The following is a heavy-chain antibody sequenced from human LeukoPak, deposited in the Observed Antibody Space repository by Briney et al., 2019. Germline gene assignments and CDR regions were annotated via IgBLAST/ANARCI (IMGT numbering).Heavy chain of an antibody. Sequence: GGSLRLSCAASGFTFTDYWMTWVRQAPGKGLEWVAFIRYDGDNKYYADSVKGRFTISRDNSKNTLYLQMNSLRAEDTAVYYCAKAQSYYGSGSYYDYWGQGILVTVSS. CDR2: IRYDGDNK. V-gene: IGHV3-30*02. CDR1: GFTFTDYW. CDR3: AKAQSYYGSGSYYDY. D-gene: IGHD3-10*01. J-gene: IGHJ4*02.